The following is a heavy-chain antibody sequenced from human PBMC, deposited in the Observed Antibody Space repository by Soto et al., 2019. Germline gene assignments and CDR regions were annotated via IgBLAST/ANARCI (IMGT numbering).Heavy chain of an antibody. Sequence: QVQLVESGGGVVQPGRSLRLSCAASGFTFSSYGMLWVRQAPGKGLEWVAVISYDGSNKYYADSVKGRFTISRDNSKNTLYLQMNSLRAEDTAVYYCAKDDNADLYGLLDYWGQGTLVTVSS. CDR2: ISYDGSNK. V-gene: IGHV3-30*18. J-gene: IGHJ4*02. CDR3: AKDDNADLYGLLDY. CDR1: GFTFSSYG. D-gene: IGHD4-17*01.